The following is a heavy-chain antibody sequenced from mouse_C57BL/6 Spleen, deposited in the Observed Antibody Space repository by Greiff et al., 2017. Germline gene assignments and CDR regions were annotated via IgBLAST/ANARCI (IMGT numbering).Heavy chain of an antibody. CDR1: GFTFSSYA. J-gene: IGHJ4*01. D-gene: IGHD3-1*01. CDR2: ISGGGSYT. V-gene: IGHV5-4*01. Sequence: EVQLVESGAGLVKPGASLKLSCAASGFTFSSYAMSWVRQTPEQRLEWVATISGGGSYTYYPENVKGRFTISRDNAKNNLYLQMSHLKSEDTAMYCCARSGRYAMDYWGQGTSVTVSS. CDR3: ARSGRYAMDY.